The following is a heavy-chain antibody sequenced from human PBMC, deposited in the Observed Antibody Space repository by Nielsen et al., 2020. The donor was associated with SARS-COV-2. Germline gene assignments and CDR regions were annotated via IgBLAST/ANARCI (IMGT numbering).Heavy chain of an antibody. V-gene: IGHV3-15*01. CDR3: TTERVYDYVWGSYRPFDY. CDR2: IKSKTDGGTT. J-gene: IGHJ4*02. Sequence: GGSLRLSCAASGFTFSNAWMSWVRQAPGKGLEWVGRIKSKTDGGTTDYAAPVKGRFTISRDDSKNTLYLQMNSLKTEDTAVYYCTTERVYDYVWGSYRPFDYWGQGTLDTVSS. D-gene: IGHD3-16*02. CDR1: GFTFSNAW.